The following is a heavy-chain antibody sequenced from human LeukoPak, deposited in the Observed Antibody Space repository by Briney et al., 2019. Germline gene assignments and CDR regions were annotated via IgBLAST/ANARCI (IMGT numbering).Heavy chain of an antibody. V-gene: IGHV4-59*01. CDR2: IYYTGST. Sequence: SETLSLTCTVSGGSISTFYWSWIRQPPGKGLEWIGYIYYTGSTNYNSSLTSRVTISVDTSKNQFSLKLSSVTAADTAVFYCARASDYGDPFDYWGQGTLVTVSS. CDR3: ARASDYGDPFDY. J-gene: IGHJ4*02. D-gene: IGHD4-17*01. CDR1: GGSISTFY.